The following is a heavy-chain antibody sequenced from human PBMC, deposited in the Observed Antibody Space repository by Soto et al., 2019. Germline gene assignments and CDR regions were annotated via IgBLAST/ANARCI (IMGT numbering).Heavy chain of an antibody. J-gene: IGHJ4*02. Sequence: EVQLVESGGGLVQPGGSLRLSCVASGFTVSSKYMSWVRQAPGKGLEWDSVLYSGGSTYYADSVRVRFTISRDNSRNTLYLQMRSLRVEDTAIYICEVAPRGERLLDFDDWGRGTLVTVSS. CDR2: LYSGGST. CDR1: GFTVSSKY. V-gene: IGHV3-66*01. CDR3: EVAPRGERLLDFDD. D-gene: IGHD6-25*01.